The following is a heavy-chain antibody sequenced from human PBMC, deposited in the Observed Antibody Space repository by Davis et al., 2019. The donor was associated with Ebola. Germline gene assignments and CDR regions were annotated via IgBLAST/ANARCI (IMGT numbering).Heavy chain of an antibody. V-gene: IGHV4-34*01. D-gene: IGHD3-3*01. CDR3: ARVEWSGPFDY. CDR2: INHSGST. CDR1: GGSFSGYY. J-gene: IGHJ4*02. Sequence: GSLRLSCAVYGGSFSGYYWSWIRQPPGKGLEWIGEINHSGSTNYNPSLKSRVSISVDTTRNQFSLKVDSVTAADTAVYYCARVEWSGPFDYWGQGALVTVSS.